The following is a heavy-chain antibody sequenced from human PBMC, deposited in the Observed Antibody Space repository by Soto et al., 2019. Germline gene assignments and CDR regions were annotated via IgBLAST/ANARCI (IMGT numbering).Heavy chain of an antibody. D-gene: IGHD6-19*01. J-gene: IGHJ4*02. CDR2: IYSGGST. CDR1: GFTDSRNY. CDR3: ARSSGWYCFDY. V-gene: IGHV3-53*02. Sequence: EVQLVETGGGLIQPGGSLRLSCAASGFTDSRNYMTWVRQAPGKGLEWVSVIYSGGSTYYADSVKGRFSISRDNSRDTLYLQMNSLRAEDXAVYYCARSSGWYCFDYWGQGTLVTVSS.